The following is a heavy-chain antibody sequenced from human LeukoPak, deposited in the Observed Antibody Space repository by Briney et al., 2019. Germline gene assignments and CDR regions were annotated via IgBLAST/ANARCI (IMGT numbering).Heavy chain of an antibody. Sequence: GRSLRLSCAASGFTFSSYAMHWVRQAPGKGLEWVAVISYDGSNKYYADSEKGRFTISRDNSKNTLYLQMNSLRAEDTAVYYCARGDVVVPAAMGYWGQGTLVTVSS. CDR1: GFTFSSYA. D-gene: IGHD2-2*01. J-gene: IGHJ4*02. CDR2: ISYDGSNK. CDR3: ARGDVVVPAAMGY. V-gene: IGHV3-30-3*01.